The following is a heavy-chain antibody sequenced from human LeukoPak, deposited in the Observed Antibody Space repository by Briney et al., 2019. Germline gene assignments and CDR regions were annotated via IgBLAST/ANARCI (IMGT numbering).Heavy chain of an antibody. J-gene: IGHJ4*02. CDR3: ARESPLIKFAY. CDR1: GFTFSSFE. V-gene: IGHV3-48*03. CDR2: ISNTGSII. Sequence: PGGSLRLSCAASGFTFSSFEMNWVRQAPGKGLEWVSYISNTGSIIYYADSVRGRFTVSRDNDRNSLYLQLNSLRAEDTAVYYCARESPLIKFAYWGQGTLVTVSS. D-gene: IGHD3-16*01.